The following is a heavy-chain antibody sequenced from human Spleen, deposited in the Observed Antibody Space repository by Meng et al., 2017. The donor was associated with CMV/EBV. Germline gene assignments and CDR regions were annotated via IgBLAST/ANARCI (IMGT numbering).Heavy chain of an antibody. Sequence: LRLSCTVSGGSISSSSYYWGWIRQPPGKGLEWIGSIYYRGSTYYNPSLKSRVTISVDTSKNQFSLKLSSVTAADTAVYYCARGSYGWGAVAGGAGGYYYYGMDVWGQGTTVTVSS. CDR3: ARGSYGWGAVAGGAGGYYYYGMDV. J-gene: IGHJ6*02. D-gene: IGHD6-19*01. CDR2: IYYRGST. CDR1: GGSISSSSYY. V-gene: IGHV4-39*07.